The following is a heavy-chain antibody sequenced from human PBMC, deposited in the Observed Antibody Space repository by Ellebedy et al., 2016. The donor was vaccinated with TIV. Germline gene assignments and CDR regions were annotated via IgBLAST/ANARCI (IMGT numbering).Heavy chain of an antibody. V-gene: IGHV3-7*03. D-gene: IGHD2-8*01. CDR2: IKQDGSEK. Sequence: PGGSLRLSFAASGFTFSNYWISWVRQAPGKGLEWVGNIKQDGSEKMYVDSVRGRFTISRDNAKNSVFLQMNSLRAEDTAVYYCARQATNTWYLDYWGQGSLVTVSS. CDR3: ARQATNTWYLDY. CDR1: GFTFSNYW. J-gene: IGHJ4*02.